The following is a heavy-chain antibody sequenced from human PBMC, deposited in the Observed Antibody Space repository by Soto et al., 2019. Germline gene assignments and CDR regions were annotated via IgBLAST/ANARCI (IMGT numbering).Heavy chain of an antibody. Sequence: GASVKVSCKASGYTFTSSAMQWVRQARGQRLEWIGWIVVGSGNTNYAQKFQERVTITRDMSTSTAYMELSSLRSEDTAVYYCAALYPGIAVAGPDAFDIWGQGTMVTVSS. D-gene: IGHD6-19*01. CDR2: IVVGSGNT. CDR1: GYTFTSSA. J-gene: IGHJ3*02. V-gene: IGHV1-58*02. CDR3: AALYPGIAVAGPDAFDI.